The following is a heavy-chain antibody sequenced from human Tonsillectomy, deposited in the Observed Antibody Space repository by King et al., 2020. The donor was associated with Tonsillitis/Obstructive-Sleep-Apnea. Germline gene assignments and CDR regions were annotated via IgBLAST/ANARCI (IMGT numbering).Heavy chain of an antibody. J-gene: IGHJ5*02. CDR2: IYYSGST. V-gene: IGHV4-39*01. CDR1: GGSIGSSSHY. Sequence: QLQESGPGLVKPSETLSLTCTVSGGSIGSSSHYWGWIRQPPGKGLGWIGSIYYSGSTSYSPSLKSRVTISVDTSKNQFSLKLSSMTAADTAVYYCARQIGHYDILTGYSQNWFDPWGQGTLVTVSS. D-gene: IGHD3-9*01. CDR3: ARQIGHYDILTGYSQNWFDP.